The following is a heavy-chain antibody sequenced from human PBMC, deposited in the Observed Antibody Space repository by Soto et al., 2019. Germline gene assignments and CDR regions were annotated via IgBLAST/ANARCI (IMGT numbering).Heavy chain of an antibody. V-gene: IGHV1-3*01. CDR1: GVTLTTSS. Sequence: ASVKGSFKASGVTLTTSSIHWVGPAPGKRPEWMGWINAGNGNTKYSQKFQGRVTITRDTSASTAYMELSSLRSEDTAVYYCARGGAVAGTRGNWFDPWGQGTLVTVSS. CDR2: INAGNGNT. J-gene: IGHJ5*02. CDR3: ARGGAVAGTRGNWFDP. D-gene: IGHD6-13*01.